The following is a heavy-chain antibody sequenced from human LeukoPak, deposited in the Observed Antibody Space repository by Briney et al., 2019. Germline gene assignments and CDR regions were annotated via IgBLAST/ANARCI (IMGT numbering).Heavy chain of an antibody. J-gene: IGHJ4*02. CDR1: GYTFKSYG. V-gene: IGHV1-18*01. D-gene: IGHD3-10*01. Sequence: SAKVSCKASGYTFKSYGITWVRQAPGQGLEWMGWISIYNGKTNYVEKLRGRVTMTADTSTSTAFMELSGLRSDDTAVYYCAKVTSVASGKYYFDYWGQGTLVTVSS. CDR2: ISIYNGKT. CDR3: AKVTSVASGKYYFDY.